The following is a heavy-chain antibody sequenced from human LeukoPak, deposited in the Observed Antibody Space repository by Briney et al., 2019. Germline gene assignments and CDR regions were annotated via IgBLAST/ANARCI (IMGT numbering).Heavy chain of an antibody. Sequence: SETLSLTCTDSGGSISNYYWSGIRQPPGKGLEWIGYIYYTGSTNYNPSLKSRVTMSVDTSKNQFSLNLKSVTPEDTAVYYCARILIPEQLVLNFWGQGTLVNVSS. J-gene: IGHJ4*02. V-gene: IGHV4-59*01. CDR2: IYYTGST. CDR1: GGSISNYY. CDR3: ARILIPEQLVLNF. D-gene: IGHD6-13*01.